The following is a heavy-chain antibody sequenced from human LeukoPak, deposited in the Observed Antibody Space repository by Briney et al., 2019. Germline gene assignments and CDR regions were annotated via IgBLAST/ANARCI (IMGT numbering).Heavy chain of an antibody. CDR2: INPNSGGT. CDR3: AREPYNWNNNWFDP. J-gene: IGHJ5*02. V-gene: IGHV1-2*02. Sequence: ASVKVSCKASGYTFTGYYMHWVRQAPGQGLERMGWINPNSGGTNYAQKFQGRVTMTRDTSISTAYMELSRLRSDDTAVYYCAREPYNWNNNWFDPWGQGTLVTVSS. D-gene: IGHD1/OR15-1a*01. CDR1: GYTFTGYY.